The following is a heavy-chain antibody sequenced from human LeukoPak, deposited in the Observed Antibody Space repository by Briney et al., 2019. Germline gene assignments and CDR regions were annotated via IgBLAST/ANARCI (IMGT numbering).Heavy chain of an antibody. J-gene: IGHJ4*02. CDR1: GYTFTGFY. Sequence: ASVKVSCKASGYTFTGFYMHWVRQAPGQGLEWMGWINPNTGGTNYAQKLQGRVTMTRDTSITTAYMELSRLTSDDTAVYYCASLGDFFGSGSYAPFDCWGQGSLVTVSS. CDR3: ASLGDFFGSGSYAPFDC. CDR2: INPNTGGT. V-gene: IGHV1-2*02. D-gene: IGHD3-10*01.